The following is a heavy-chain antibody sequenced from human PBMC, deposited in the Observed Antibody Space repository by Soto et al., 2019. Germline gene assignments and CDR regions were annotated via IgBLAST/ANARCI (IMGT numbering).Heavy chain of an antibody. Sequence: GASVKVSCKASGYTFTSYGISWVRQAPGQGLEWMGWMNPNSGNTGYVKKFQGRVTMTRDTSMSTAYMELSSLRSEDTAVYYCARGIKYGDYSTWFDPWGPGTLVTVSS. V-gene: IGHV1-8*02. CDR1: GYTFTSYG. CDR3: ARGIKYGDYSTWFDP. J-gene: IGHJ5*02. CDR2: MNPNSGNT. D-gene: IGHD4-17*01.